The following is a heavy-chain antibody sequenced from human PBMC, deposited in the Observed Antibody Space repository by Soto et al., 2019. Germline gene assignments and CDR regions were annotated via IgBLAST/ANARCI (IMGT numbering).Heavy chain of an antibody. CDR1: SCTISGSSW. D-gene: IGHD2-15*01. Sequence: SETLSLTCAVSSCTISGSSWFSWVRQPPGKGLEWIGEIYHSGYTSYNPSLKSRVIISVDTSKNQFSLKLSSVTAADTAVYYCARGGGCTGGSCNDFDSWGQGTLVTVSS. V-gene: IGHV4-4*02. CDR3: ARGGGCTGGSCNDFDS. CDR2: IYHSGYT. J-gene: IGHJ4*02.